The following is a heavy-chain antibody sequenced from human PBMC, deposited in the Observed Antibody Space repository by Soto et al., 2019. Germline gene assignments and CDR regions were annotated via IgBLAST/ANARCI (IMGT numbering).Heavy chain of an antibody. CDR2: INHSGSN. J-gene: IGHJ4*02. CDR3: ARGRGYSYGYRLDY. Sequence: QVQLQQWGAGLLKPSETLSLTCAVYGGSFSGYYWSWIRQPPGKGLEWIGEINHSGSNNYNPSLKSRVTIAVDTSKNQFSLKLSSVTAADTAVYYCARGRGYSYGYRLDYWGQGTLVTVSS. CDR1: GGSFSGYY. V-gene: IGHV4-34*01. D-gene: IGHD5-18*01.